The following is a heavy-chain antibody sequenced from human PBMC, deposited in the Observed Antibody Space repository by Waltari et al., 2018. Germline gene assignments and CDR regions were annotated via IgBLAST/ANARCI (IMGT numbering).Heavy chain of an antibody. D-gene: IGHD6-19*01. CDR3: AKDQAEWLVLDGYFDS. V-gene: IGHV3-23*01. CDR2: MSGTGDYT. CDR1: GFNFSNIT. Sequence: EVQLLESGEDLDQPGGSLRVYCFGSGFNFSNITIHWVRQAPGKGLEWVSTMSGTGDYTYYADSVKGRFTISRDNSKNTVFLHMNNLRVEDTAIYFCAKDQAEWLVLDGYFDSWGQGTPVTVSS. J-gene: IGHJ4*02.